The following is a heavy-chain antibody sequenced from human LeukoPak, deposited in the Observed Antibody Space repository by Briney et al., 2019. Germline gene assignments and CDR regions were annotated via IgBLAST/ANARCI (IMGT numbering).Heavy chain of an antibody. D-gene: IGHD4-17*01. CDR1: GFIFSSSA. V-gene: IGHV1-58*01. Sequence: ASVKVSCKASGFIFSSSAVQWVRQARGQRLEWIGWIVVGSGNTNYAQNFQERVTITRDMSTSTACMELSSLRSEDTAVYYCVADCYGDCIDWGQGTLVTVSS. CDR3: VADCYGDCID. CDR2: IVVGSGNT. J-gene: IGHJ4*02.